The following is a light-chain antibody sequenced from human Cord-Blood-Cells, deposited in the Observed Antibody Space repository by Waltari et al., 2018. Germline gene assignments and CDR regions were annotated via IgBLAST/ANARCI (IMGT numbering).Light chain of an antibody. CDR3: SSYTSSSTLV. V-gene: IGLV2-14*04. CDR2: DVS. CDR1: SSDVGGYNY. J-gene: IGLJ2*01. Sequence: PGQSITISCTGTSSDVGGYNYVSWYQQHPGKAPKLMIYDVSNQPSGVSNRFSGSKSGNTASLTISGLQAEDEADYYCSSYTSSSTLVFGGGTKLTVL.